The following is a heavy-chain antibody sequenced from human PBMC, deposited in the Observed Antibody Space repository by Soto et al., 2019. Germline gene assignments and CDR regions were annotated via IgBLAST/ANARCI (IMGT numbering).Heavy chain of an antibody. CDR3: ARVPAAGTVYYYGMDV. J-gene: IGHJ6*02. CDR1: GGSISSGGYS. Sequence: PSETLSLTCAVSGGSISSGGYSWSWIRQPPGKGLEWIGYIYHSGSTNYNPSLKSRVTISVDTSKNQFSLKLSSVTAADTAVYYCARVPAAGTVYYYGMDVWGQGTTVTVSS. CDR2: IYHSGST. D-gene: IGHD6-13*01. V-gene: IGHV4-30-2*01.